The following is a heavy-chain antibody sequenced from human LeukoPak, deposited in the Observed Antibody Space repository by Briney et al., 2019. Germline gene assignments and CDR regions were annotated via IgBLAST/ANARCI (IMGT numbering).Heavy chain of an antibody. Sequence: SETLPLTCTVSGGSISSGSYYWSWIRQPAGKGLEWIGRIYTSGSTNYNPSLKSRVTISVDTSKNQFSLKLSSVTAADTAVYYCATAGVSSGWDYYFDYWGQGTLVTVSS. CDR3: ATAGVSSGWDYYFDY. V-gene: IGHV4-61*02. D-gene: IGHD6-19*01. CDR1: GGSISSGSYY. CDR2: IYTSGST. J-gene: IGHJ4*02.